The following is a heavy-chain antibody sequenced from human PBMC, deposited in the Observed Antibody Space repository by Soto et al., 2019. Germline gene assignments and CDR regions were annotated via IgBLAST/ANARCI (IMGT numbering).Heavy chain of an antibody. Sequence: GGSLRLSCAASGFSFDDYTMHWVRQAPGKGLEWVSVISWDGRYTQYADSVKGRFTISRDDSKNSLYLQMNSLTSEDTALYYCVKDPNPDTSTYYFDFWGQGTLVTVSS. V-gene: IGHV3-43*01. CDR2: ISWDGRYT. CDR1: GFSFDDYT. CDR3: VKDPNPDTSTYYFDF. J-gene: IGHJ4*02.